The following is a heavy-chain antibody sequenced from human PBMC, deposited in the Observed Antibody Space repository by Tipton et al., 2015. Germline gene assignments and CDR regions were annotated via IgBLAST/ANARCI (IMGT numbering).Heavy chain of an antibody. Sequence: SLRLSCAASGFTFSNYSMNWVRQAPGKGLEWVSSISSRTSYIYYADSVKGRFTISRDNAKNALYLQMNSLRAEDTAVYYCARGYSNYWGYWGQGTLVTVSS. V-gene: IGHV3-21*01. CDR3: ARGYSNYWGY. CDR1: GFTFSNYS. J-gene: IGHJ4*02. D-gene: IGHD4-11*01. CDR2: ISSRTSYI.